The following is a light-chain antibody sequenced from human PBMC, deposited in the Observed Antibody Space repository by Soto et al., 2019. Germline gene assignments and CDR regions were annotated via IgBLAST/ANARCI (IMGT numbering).Light chain of an antibody. J-gene: IGLJ1*01. Sequence: QSVLTQPPSASGTPGQRVTISCSGSSSNIGSNTVNWYQHLPGTAPKLLIYSNNQRPSGVPDRLSGSKSGTSASLAISGLQSEDETDYYCSAWYDSLNCSVFGTGTKLTVL. CDR3: SAWYDSLNCSV. CDR1: SSNIGSNT. CDR2: SNN. V-gene: IGLV1-44*01.